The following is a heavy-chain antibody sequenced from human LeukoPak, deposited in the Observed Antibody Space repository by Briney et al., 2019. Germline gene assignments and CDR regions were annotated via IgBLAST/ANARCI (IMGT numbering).Heavy chain of an antibody. D-gene: IGHD6-13*01. J-gene: IGHJ2*01. Sequence: SETLSLTCTVSGGSISSYYWSWIRQPPGKGLEWIGYIYYSGSTNYNPSLKSRVTISVDTSKNQFSLKLSSVTAADTAVYYCARGGGLVIAVAGPGGFDLWGRGTLVTVSS. CDR1: GGSISSYY. CDR3: ARGGGLVIAVAGPGGFDL. CDR2: IYYSGST. V-gene: IGHV4-59*01.